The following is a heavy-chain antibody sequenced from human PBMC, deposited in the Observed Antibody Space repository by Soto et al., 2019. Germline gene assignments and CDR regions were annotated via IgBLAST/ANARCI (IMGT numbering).Heavy chain of an antibody. V-gene: IGHV2-5*02. CDR2: IYWDDDK. CDR1: GFSLTTSGVG. D-gene: IGHD3-3*01. Sequence: QITLNESGPTLVNPRQTLTLTCTFSGFSLTTSGVGVGWIRQSPGKAPEWLALIYWDDDKRYSPSLKSRLTITNNTSKTQVIFTMADLLPAATTTYYCAHRVLRTLFGIGTTSPIYFDFWGQGTPVAVSS. CDR3: AHRVLRTLFGIGTTSPIYFDF. J-gene: IGHJ4*02.